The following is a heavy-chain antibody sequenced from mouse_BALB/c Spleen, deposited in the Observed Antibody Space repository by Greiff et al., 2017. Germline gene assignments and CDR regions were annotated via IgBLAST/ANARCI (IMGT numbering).Heavy chain of an antibody. CDR3: ASIYYDYDGFAY. J-gene: IGHJ3*01. Sequence: QVQLQQPGAELVKPGASVKLSCKASGYTFTSYWMHWVKQRPGQGLEWIGEINPSNGRTNYNEKFKSKATLTVDKSSSTAYMQLSSLTSEDSAVYYGASIYYDYDGFAYWGQGTLVTVSA. D-gene: IGHD2-4*01. V-gene: IGHV1S81*02. CDR1: GYTFTSYW. CDR2: INPSNGRT.